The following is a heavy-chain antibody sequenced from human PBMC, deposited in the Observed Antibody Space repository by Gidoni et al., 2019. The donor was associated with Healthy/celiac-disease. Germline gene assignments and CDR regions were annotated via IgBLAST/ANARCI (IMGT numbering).Heavy chain of an antibody. CDR3: ARVGGRGYSYGYLDY. Sequence: EVQLVESGRGLVQPGGSLRLSCAASGFTFSSYSMNWVRQAPGKGLEWVSYISSSSSTIYYADSVKGRFTISRDNAKNSLYRQMNSLRAEDTAVYYCARVGGRGYSYGYLDYWGQGTLVTVSS. J-gene: IGHJ4*02. CDR1: GFTFSSYS. D-gene: IGHD5-18*01. CDR2: ISSSSSTI. V-gene: IGHV3-48*01.